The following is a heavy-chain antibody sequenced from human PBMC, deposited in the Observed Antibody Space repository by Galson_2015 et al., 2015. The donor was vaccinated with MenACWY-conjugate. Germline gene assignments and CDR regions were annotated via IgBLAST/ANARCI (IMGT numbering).Heavy chain of an antibody. CDR3: AQGAGSRWFDP. CDR1: GITFSSYA. V-gene: IGHV3-23*01. CDR2: ISTTGGTT. Sequence: SLRLSCAASGITFSSYAMSWVRQAPGNGLERVSSISTTGGTTYYADSVKGRFTISRDNSKNTLYLQMNSLRAGDTAVYYCAQGAGSRWFDPWGQGTLVIVSS. D-gene: IGHD3-10*01. J-gene: IGHJ5*02.